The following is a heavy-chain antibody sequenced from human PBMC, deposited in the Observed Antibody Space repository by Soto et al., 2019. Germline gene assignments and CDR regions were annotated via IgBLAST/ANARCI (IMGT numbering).Heavy chain of an antibody. J-gene: IGHJ6*02. CDR2: ISAYNGNT. D-gene: IGHD6-19*01. Sequence: QVQPVQSGAEVKKPGASVKVSCKASGYTFTSYGISWVRQAPGQGLEWMGWISAYNGNTNYAQKLQGRVTMTTDTSTSTAYMELRSLRSDDTAVYYCARDGLSEVQWLPHNDGMDVWGQGTTVTVSS. CDR3: ARDGLSEVQWLPHNDGMDV. CDR1: GYTFTSYG. V-gene: IGHV1-18*01.